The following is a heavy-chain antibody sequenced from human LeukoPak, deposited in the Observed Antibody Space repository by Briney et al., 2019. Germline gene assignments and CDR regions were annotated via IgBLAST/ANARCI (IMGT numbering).Heavy chain of an antibody. Sequence: PGGSLRLSCAASGFTFSSYWMSWVRQAPGKGLEWVANIKQDGSEKYYVDSVKGRFTISRDNAKNSLYLQMNSLRAEDTAVYYCARGLYYYDSSGYSYWGQGTLVTVSS. V-gene: IGHV3-7*01. CDR1: GFTFSSYW. D-gene: IGHD3-22*01. J-gene: IGHJ4*02. CDR3: ARGLYYYDSSGYSY. CDR2: IKQDGSEK.